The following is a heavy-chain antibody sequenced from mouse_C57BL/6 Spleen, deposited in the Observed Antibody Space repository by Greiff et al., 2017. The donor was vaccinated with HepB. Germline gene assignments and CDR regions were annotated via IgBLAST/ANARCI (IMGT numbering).Heavy chain of an antibody. CDR1: GYTFTSYW. J-gene: IGHJ2*01. CDR2: IDPSDSYT. CDR3: ARGRAQATYFDY. V-gene: IGHV1-69*01. Sequence: VQLQQSGAELVMPGASVKLSCKASGYTFTSYWMHWVKQRPGQGREWIGEIDPSDSYTNYNQKFKGKSTLTVDKDSSTAYMQLSSLTSEASAVYYCARGRAQATYFDYWGQGTTLTVSS. D-gene: IGHD3-2*02.